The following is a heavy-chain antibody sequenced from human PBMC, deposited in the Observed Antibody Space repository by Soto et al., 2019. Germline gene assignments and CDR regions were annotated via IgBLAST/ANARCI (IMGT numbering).Heavy chain of an antibody. CDR1: GYTFTDYF. Sequence: QVRLVQSGAEVKKPGASVRVSCEASGYTFTDYFIHWVRQAPGQGLEWMGWMNPNTGGINYAQNLQGRVTRTRDISISKAYIEVRSLRSDDTAVYYCACVLRWSLYYIESWGQGTLVTVSS. CDR2: MNPNTGGI. CDR3: ACVLRWSLYYIES. V-gene: IGHV1-2*02. J-gene: IGHJ5*02. D-gene: IGHD3-3*01.